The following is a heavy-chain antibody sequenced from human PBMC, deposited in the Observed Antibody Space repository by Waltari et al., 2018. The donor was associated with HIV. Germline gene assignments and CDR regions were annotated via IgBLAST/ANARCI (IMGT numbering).Heavy chain of an antibody. CDR1: GGIFSSYA. Sequence: VQLVQSGAEVKKPGSSVKVSCKASGGIFSSYAISWVRQAPGQGLEWMGGIIPMLGTANYAQNFQGRVTVTADESTNTAYMELSSLRSEDTAVYYCARAGGYRYGSVDYCDYWGQGTLVTVSS. V-gene: IGHV1-69*01. CDR2: IIPMLGTA. J-gene: IGHJ4*02. CDR3: ARAGGYRYGSVDYCDY. D-gene: IGHD5-18*01.